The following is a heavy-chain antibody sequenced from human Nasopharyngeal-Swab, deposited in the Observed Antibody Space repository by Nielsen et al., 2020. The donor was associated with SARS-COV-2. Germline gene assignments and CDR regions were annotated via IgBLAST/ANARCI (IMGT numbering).Heavy chain of an antibody. CDR1: GYSFRSYG. CDR2: ISVYNADT. V-gene: IGHV1-18*01. Sequence: ASVKVSCKASGYSFRSYGINWVRQAPGQGLEWMGWISVYNADTNYAQKIQGRVSMTTDTSTSTAYMELRSLRSDDTAVYYCARDIDEWLVVPSLSFDYWGQGTLVTVSS. J-gene: IGHJ4*02. D-gene: IGHD3-3*01. CDR3: ARDIDEWLVVPSLSFDY.